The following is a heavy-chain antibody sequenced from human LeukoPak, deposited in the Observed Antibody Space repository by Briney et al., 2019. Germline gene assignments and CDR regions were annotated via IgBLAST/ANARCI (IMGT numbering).Heavy chain of an antibody. D-gene: IGHD2-15*01. CDR2: LDTDGSDT. J-gene: IGHJ4*02. V-gene: IGHV3-74*01. Sequence: GGSLRLSCAASGFTFSNYWMHWVRQAPGKGLVWVSRLDTDGSDTSYADSVKGRFTISRDNAKNTLYLQMNNLRAEDTAMYYCARDRYRAAREFDYWGQGTLFTVSS. CDR1: GFTFSNYW. CDR3: ARDRYRAAREFDY.